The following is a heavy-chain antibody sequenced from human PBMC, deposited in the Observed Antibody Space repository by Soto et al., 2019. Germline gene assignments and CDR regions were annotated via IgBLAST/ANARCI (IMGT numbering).Heavy chain of an antibody. CDR1: TGSLTSGDYF. Sequence: QLLESGPGLVKPSETLSLTCTVSTGSLTSGDYFWGWIRQPPGKGLEFIGSINSSGGTYYSPSLKSRVSISMYKSKNQFSLKLTSVTAGDTAVYFCASVVVGATRQTGSDHWGQGTLVTVS. CDR2: INSSGGT. D-gene: IGHD2-15*01. V-gene: IGHV4-39*01. CDR3: ASVVVGATRQTGSDH. J-gene: IGHJ4*02.